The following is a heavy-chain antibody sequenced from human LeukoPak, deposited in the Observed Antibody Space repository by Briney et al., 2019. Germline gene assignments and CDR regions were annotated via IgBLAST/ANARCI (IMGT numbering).Heavy chain of an antibody. J-gene: IGHJ4*02. D-gene: IGHD6-13*01. CDR2: MNPNSGNT. Sequence: ASVKVSCKASGGTFSSYAISWVRQAPGQGLEWMGWMNPNSGNTGYAQKFQGRVTMTRNTSISTAYMELSSLRSEDTAVYYCATSYGIAAAGKDDYWGQGTLVTVSS. CDR1: GGTFSSYA. CDR3: ATSYGIAAAGKDDY. V-gene: IGHV1-8*02.